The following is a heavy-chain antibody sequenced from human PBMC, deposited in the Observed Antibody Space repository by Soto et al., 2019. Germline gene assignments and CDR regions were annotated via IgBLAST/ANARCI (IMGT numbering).Heavy chain of an antibody. J-gene: IGHJ5*02. D-gene: IGHD3-22*01. CDR1: GGTFSSYA. CDR2: IIPIFGTA. Sequence: ASVKVSCKASGGTFSSYAISWVRQAPGQGLEWMGGIIPIFGTANYAQKFQGRVTITADESTSTAYMELSSLRSEDTAVYYCARHKEFRGYITPTWFDPWGQGTLVTVSS. V-gene: IGHV1-69*13. CDR3: ARHKEFRGYITPTWFDP.